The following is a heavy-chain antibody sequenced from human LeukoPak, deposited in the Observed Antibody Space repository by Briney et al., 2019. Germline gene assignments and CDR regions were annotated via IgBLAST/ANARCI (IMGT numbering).Heavy chain of an antibody. D-gene: IGHD3-10*01. CDR1: GYTFTSYG. J-gene: IGHJ4*02. Sequence: ASVKVSCKASGYTFTSYGISWVRQAPGQGLEWMGWISAYNGNTNYAQKLQGRVTMTTDTSTSTAYMELRSLRSDDTAVYYCARTDARYGSGSYYKILGRFAFDYWGQGTLVTVSS. V-gene: IGHV1-18*01. CDR3: ARTDARYGSGSYYKILGRFAFDY. CDR2: ISAYNGNT.